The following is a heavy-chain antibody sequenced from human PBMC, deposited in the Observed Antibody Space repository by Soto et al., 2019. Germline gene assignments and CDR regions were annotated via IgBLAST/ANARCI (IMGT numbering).Heavy chain of an antibody. D-gene: IGHD6-13*01. CDR2: IWYDGSNK. CDR3: ARKAAAGREDWFDP. Sequence: GGSLRLSCAASGFTFSSYGMHWVRQAPGKGLEWVAVIWYDGSNKYYADSVKGRFTISRDNSKNTLYLQMNSLRAEDTAVYYCARKAAAGREDWFDPWGQGTLVTVSS. V-gene: IGHV3-33*01. J-gene: IGHJ5*02. CDR1: GFTFSSYG.